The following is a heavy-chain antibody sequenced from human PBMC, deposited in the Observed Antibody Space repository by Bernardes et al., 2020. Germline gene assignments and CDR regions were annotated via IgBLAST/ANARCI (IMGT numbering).Heavy chain of an antibody. V-gene: IGHV4-59*01. CDR1: GGSISSYY. CDR2: IYHSGST. D-gene: IGHD4-17*01. CDR3: ARDEDYGDFSDAFDI. Sequence: SETLSLTCTVSGGSISSYYWSWIRQPPGKGLEWIGYIYHSGSTNYNPSLKSRVTISVDTSKNQFSLKLSSVTAADTAVYYCARDEDYGDFSDAFDIWGQGTMVTVSS. J-gene: IGHJ3*02.